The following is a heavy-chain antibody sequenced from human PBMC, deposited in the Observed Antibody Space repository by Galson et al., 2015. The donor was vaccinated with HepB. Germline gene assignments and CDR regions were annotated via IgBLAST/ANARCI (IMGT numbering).Heavy chain of an antibody. CDR1: GYSFTSYW. J-gene: IGHJ2*01. D-gene: IGHD5-24*01. Sequence: QSGAEVKKPGESLRISCKGSGYSFTSYWISWVRQMPGKGLEWMGRIDPSDSYTNYSPSFQGHVTISADKSISTAYLQWGSLKASDTAMYCCARQKGIRRAVDLWGRGTLVTVSS. CDR2: IDPSDSYT. V-gene: IGHV5-10-1*01. CDR3: ARQKGIRRAVDL.